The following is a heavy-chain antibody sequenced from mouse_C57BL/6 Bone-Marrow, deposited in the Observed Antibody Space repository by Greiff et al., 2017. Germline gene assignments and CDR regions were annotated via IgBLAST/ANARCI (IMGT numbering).Heavy chain of an antibody. D-gene: IGHD2-1*01. CDR1: GYTFTSYW. CDR2: IHPNSGST. V-gene: IGHV1-64*01. CDR3: AILLWFDY. Sequence: QVHVKQPGAELVKPGASVKLSCKASGYTFTSYWMHWVKQRPGQGLEWIGMIHPNSGSTNYNEKFKSKATLTVDKSSSTAYMQLSSLTSEDSAVYYCAILLWFDYWGQGTTLTVSS. J-gene: IGHJ2*01.